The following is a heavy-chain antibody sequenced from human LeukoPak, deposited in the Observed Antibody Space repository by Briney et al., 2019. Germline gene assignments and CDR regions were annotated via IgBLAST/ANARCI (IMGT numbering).Heavy chain of an antibody. Sequence: SETPSLACAVYGGSFSGYYWSWIRQPPGKGLEWIGEINHSGSTNYNPSLKSRVTISVDTSKNQFSLKLSSVTAADTAVYYCAKSKPLSLVGARWFDPWGQGTLVTVSS. CDR3: AKSKPLSLVGARWFDP. J-gene: IGHJ5*02. V-gene: IGHV4-34*01. D-gene: IGHD1-26*01. CDR1: GGSFSGYY. CDR2: INHSGST.